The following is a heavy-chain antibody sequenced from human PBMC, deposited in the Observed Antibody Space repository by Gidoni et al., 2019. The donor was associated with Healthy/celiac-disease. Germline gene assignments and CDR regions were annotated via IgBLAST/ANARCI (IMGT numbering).Heavy chain of an antibody. J-gene: IGHJ6*02. CDR1: GFPFSRYW. CDR2: IKQDGSEK. CDR3: ARLIAARPQYYYYYGMDV. D-gene: IGHD6-6*01. Sequence: EVQLVESGRGLVQPGGSLRLSCAAPGFPFSRYWRSWVRQAPGKGLEWVANIKQDGSEKYYVDSVKGRFTISRDNAKNSLYLQMNSLRAEDTAVYYCARLIAARPQYYYYYGMDVWGQGTTVTVSS. V-gene: IGHV3-7*03.